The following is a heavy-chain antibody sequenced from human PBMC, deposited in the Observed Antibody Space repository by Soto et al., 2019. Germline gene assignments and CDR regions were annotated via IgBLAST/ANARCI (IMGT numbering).Heavy chain of an antibody. V-gene: IGHV4-34*01. J-gene: IGHJ4*01. D-gene: IGHD3-16*01. CDR1: GGSFTAYY. CDR3: VRALPPKGVDY. CDR2: INHYGTT. Sequence: QVQLQQWRAGLLKPSETLSLTCAVSGGSFTAYYWNWIRQPPGKGLEWIGEINHYGTTNYNPSLKSRVTISIDTSKNQFSLRLTSVTAADTAVYYCVRALPPKGVDYWGHGTLVIVSS.